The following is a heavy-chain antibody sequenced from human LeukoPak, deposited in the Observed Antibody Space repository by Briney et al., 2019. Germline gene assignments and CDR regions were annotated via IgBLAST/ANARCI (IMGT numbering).Heavy chain of an antibody. CDR3: ARETTASGNFFDS. CDR1: GFTFSNHW. J-gene: IGHJ4*02. Sequence: GGSLRLSCAASGFTFSNHWMHWVRQTPGKGLVWVSRIRSDGGTIDYADSVRGRFTISRDNAKNTLSLQMDSLRAEDTAVYYCARETTASGNFFDSWGQGTLVTVSS. CDR2: IRSDGGTI. D-gene: IGHD4-17*01. V-gene: IGHV3-74*01.